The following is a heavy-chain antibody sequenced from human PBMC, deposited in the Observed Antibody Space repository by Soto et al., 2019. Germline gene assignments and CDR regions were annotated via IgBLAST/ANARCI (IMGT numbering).Heavy chain of an antibody. J-gene: IGHJ3*02. CDR1: GGAFSTYY. Sequence: SETLSLTCAVSGGAFSTYYWSWIRQHPGKGLEWIGYIYHSGSTYYNPSLKSRVTISVDTSKNQFSLKLSSVTAADTAVYYCASTPDRGAFDIWGQGTMVTVS. V-gene: IGHV4-34*09. CDR3: ASTPDRGAFDI. D-gene: IGHD2-15*01. CDR2: IYHSGST.